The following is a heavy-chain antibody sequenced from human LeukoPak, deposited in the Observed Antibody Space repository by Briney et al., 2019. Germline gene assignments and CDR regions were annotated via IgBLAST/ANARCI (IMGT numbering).Heavy chain of an antibody. CDR3: AKDLSDWNDFYYYYGMDV. V-gene: IGHV3-23*01. J-gene: IGHJ6*02. CDR2: ISGSGGST. CDR1: GSTFSSYA. D-gene: IGHD1-1*01. Sequence: PGGSLRLSCAASGSTFSSYAMSWVRQAPGKGLEWVSAISGSGGSTYYADSVKGRFTISRDNSKNTLYLQMNSLRAEDTAVYYCAKDLSDWNDFYYYYGMDVWGQGTTVTVSS.